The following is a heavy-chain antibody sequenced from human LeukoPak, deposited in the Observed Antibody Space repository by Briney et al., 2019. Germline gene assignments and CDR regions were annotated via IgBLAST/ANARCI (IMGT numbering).Heavy chain of an antibody. CDR3: ARVSVPYDILTGSHYFDY. CDR2: IYHSGST. V-gene: IGHV4-30-2*01. CDR1: GGSISSGGYY. J-gene: IGHJ4*02. D-gene: IGHD3-9*01. Sequence: PSETLSLTCTVSGGSISSGGYYWSWIRQPPGKGLEWIEYIYHSGSTYYNPSLKSRVTISVDRSKNQFSLKLSSVTAADTAVYYCARVSVPYDILTGSHYFDYWGQGTLVTVSS.